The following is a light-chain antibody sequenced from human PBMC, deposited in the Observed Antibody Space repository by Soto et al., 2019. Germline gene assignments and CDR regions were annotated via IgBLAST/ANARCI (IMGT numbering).Light chain of an antibody. CDR1: SSDVGGYNY. J-gene: IGLJ2*01. Sequence: QSALSQPASMSGSPGQSITISCTGTSSDVGGYNYVSWYRQHPGKAPKLIIYDVIHPPSEVSNRFSGSKSGNTASLTISGLQAEDEADYYCSSHSSSSTLVVFGGGTKLTVL. CDR2: DVI. V-gene: IGLV2-14*03. CDR3: SSHSSSSTLVV.